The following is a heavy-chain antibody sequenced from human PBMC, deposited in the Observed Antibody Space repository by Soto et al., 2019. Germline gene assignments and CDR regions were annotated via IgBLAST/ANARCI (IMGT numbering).Heavy chain of an antibody. Sequence: GEFLKISCKGSGYSFTTYWIGWVRQMPGKGLEWMGIIYPGDSDTRYSPSFQGQVTVSVDKSISAAYLQWSSLTASDSAIYYCARREGGRFDYWGQGTMVTVPS. CDR3: ARREGGRFDY. V-gene: IGHV5-51*01. J-gene: IGHJ4*02. CDR1: GYSFTTYW. CDR2: IYPGDSDT.